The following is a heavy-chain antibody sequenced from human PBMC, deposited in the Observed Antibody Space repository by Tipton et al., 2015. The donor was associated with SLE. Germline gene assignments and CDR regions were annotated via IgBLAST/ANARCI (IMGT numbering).Heavy chain of an antibody. D-gene: IGHD3-10*01. V-gene: IGHV4-4*01. CDR3: ARDPDGSGSYGG. Sequence: TLSLTCAVSGGSISSSNWWSWVRQPPGKGLEWIGEIYHSGSTNYNPSLKSRVTTSVDTSKNQFSLKLSSVTAADTAVYFCARDPDGSGSYGGWGQGTLVTVSS. J-gene: IGHJ4*02. CDR2: IYHSGST. CDR1: GGSISSSNW.